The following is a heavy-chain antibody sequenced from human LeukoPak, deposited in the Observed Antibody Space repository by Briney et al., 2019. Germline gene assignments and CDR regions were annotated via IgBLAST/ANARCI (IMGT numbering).Heavy chain of an antibody. Sequence: ASVKVSCKASGYTFTSYAMHWVRQAPGQGLEWMGMIYPRDGSTSCAQKFQGRVTVTRDTSTSTVHMELSGLRSEDTAVYYCARDQEGFDYWGQGTLVTVSS. J-gene: IGHJ4*02. CDR3: ARDQEGFDY. CDR2: IYPRDGST. V-gene: IGHV1-46*01. CDR1: GYTFTSYA.